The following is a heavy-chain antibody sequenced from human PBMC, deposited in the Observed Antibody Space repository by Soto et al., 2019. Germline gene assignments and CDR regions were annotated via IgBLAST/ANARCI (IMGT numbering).Heavy chain of an antibody. CDR2: IYWDDGK. D-gene: IGHD3-10*01. Sequence: SGPTLVHPTQTLTLTYVLSGFSLNTGGVTVGWIRQEAGKALEWVGRIYWDDGKRYSPSLKSRLTITKETSRNQVVLTMNSVDPEDTATYFCAHSPAPRVYFQHWGEGTLVTVSS. CDR3: AHSPAPRVYFQH. J-gene: IGHJ1*01. V-gene: IGHV2-5*02. CDR1: GFSLNTGGVT.